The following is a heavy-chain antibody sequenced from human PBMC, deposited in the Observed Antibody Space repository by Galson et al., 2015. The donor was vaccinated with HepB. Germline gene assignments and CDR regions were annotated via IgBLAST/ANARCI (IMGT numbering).Heavy chain of an antibody. Sequence: SVKVSCKVSGYTLTELSMHWVRQAPGKGLEWMGGFDPEDGETIYAQKFQGRVTMTEDTSTDTAYMELSSLRSEDTAVYYCATAGVSVDIVATTREYYYYYGMDVWGRGTTVTVSS. CDR2: FDPEDGET. V-gene: IGHV1-24*01. CDR3: ATAGVSVDIVATTREYYYYYGMDV. D-gene: IGHD5-12*01. J-gene: IGHJ6*02. CDR1: GYTLTELS.